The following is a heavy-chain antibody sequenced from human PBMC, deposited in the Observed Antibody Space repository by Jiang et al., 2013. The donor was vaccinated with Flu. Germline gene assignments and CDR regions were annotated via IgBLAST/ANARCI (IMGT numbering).Heavy chain of an antibody. CDR3: ARDYYYDSSGYPTPENFDY. CDR2: IDWDDDK. J-gene: IGHJ4*02. D-gene: IGHD3-22*01. V-gene: IGHV2-70*11. CDR1: GFSLSTSGMC. Sequence: TQTLTLTCTFSGFSLSTSGMCVSWIRQPPGKALEWLARIDWDDDKYYSTSLKTRLTISKDTSKNQVVLTMTNMDPVDTATYYCARDYYYDSSGYPTPENFDYWGQGTLVTVSS.